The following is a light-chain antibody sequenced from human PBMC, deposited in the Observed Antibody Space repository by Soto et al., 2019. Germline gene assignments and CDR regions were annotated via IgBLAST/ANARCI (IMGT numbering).Light chain of an antibody. Sequence: QSALTQPASVSGSPGQSITISCTGASSDVGGSTLVSWFQQHPGKAPKLIIFEASRRPSGVSNRFSGSTSDNTASLTISGLQAEDEAVYYCCSYAGSTNFVLFGGGTKVTVL. CDR1: SSDVGGSTL. CDR3: CSYAGSTNFVL. J-gene: IGLJ3*02. V-gene: IGLV2-23*01. CDR2: EAS.